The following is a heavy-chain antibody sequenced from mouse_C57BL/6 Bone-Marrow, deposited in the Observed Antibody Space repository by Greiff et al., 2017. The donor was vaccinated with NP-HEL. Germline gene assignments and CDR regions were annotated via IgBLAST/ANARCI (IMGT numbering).Heavy chain of an antibody. V-gene: IGHV1-77*01. D-gene: IGHD1-1*01. Sequence: VQLQQSGAELVKPGASVKISCKASGYTFTDYFINWVKQRPGQGLEWIGKIGPGSGSTYYNEKFKGKATLTADKSSSTAYMQLSSLTSEDSAVYFCARDYYYGGPDFDVWGTGTTVTVSS. J-gene: IGHJ1*03. CDR1: GYTFTDYF. CDR2: IGPGSGST. CDR3: ARDYYYGGPDFDV.